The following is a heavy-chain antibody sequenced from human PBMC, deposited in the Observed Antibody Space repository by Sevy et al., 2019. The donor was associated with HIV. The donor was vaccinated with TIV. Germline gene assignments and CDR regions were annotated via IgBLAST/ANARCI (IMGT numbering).Heavy chain of an antibody. CDR3: ARGRLDYYYGMDV. CDR2: IYYSGST. J-gene: IGHJ6*02. CDR1: GDSISSYY. Sequence: SETLSLTCTVSGDSISSYYWSWIRQPPGKGLEWIGYIYYSGSTNYNPSLKCRITISKDTSKNQVSLKLTSVTAADTAVYYCARGRLDYYYGMDVWGQGTTVAVSS. V-gene: IGHV4-59*01.